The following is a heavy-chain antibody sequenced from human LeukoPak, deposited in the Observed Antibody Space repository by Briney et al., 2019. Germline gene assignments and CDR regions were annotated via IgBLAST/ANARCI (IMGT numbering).Heavy chain of an antibody. CDR2: IYHSGST. CDR1: GGSISSYY. J-gene: IGHJ4*02. D-gene: IGHD2-2*01. CDR3: ARQPYHSAPYYFDY. Sequence: SETLSLTCTVSGGSISSYYWSWIRQPPGKGLEWIGYIYHSGSTYYNPSLKSRVTISVDTSKNQFSLKLSSVTAADTAVYYCARQPYHSAPYYFDYWGQGTLVTVSS. V-gene: IGHV4-59*08.